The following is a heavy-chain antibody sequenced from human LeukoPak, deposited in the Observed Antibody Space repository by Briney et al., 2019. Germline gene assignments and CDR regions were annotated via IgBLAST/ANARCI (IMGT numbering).Heavy chain of an antibody. CDR1: GFTFSDYY. D-gene: IGHD2-2*01. CDR3: ARAEDIVVVPAAMEY. J-gene: IGHJ4*02. Sequence: KAGGSLRLSCAASGFTFSDYYMSWIRQAPGKGLEWVSYISSGGSTIYYADSVKGRFTISRDNAKNSLYLQMNSLRAEDTAVYYCARAEDIVVVPAAMEYWGQGTLVTVSS. V-gene: IGHV3-11*01. CDR2: ISSGGSTI.